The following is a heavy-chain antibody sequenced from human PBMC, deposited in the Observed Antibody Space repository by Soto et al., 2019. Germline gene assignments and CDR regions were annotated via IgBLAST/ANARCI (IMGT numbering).Heavy chain of an antibody. J-gene: IGHJ4*02. CDR3: ARATRYYRSLDA. CDR2: IYSGGST. D-gene: IGHD2-2*02. V-gene: IGHV3-53*01. CDR1: GFSVSNNY. Sequence: GSLRLSCAASGFSVSNNYMTWVRQAPGKGLEWVSIIYSGGSTYYSESVKGRTTISRDTSKNIVFLQVNSLRAEDTAVYYCARATRYYRSLDAWGQGTLVTVAS.